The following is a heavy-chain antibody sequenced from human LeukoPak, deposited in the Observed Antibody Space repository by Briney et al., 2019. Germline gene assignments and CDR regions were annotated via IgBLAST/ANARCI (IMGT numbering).Heavy chain of an antibody. CDR1: GGSISSGGYY. Sequence: PSETLSLTCTVSGGSISSGGYYWSWIRQHPGKGLEWIGYIYYSGSTYYNPSLKSRVTISVDTSKNQFSLKLSSVTAADTAVYYCARGDYYDSSDEGWFDPWGQGTLVTVSS. CDR3: ARGDYYDSSDEGWFDP. CDR2: IYYSGST. D-gene: IGHD3-22*01. V-gene: IGHV4-31*03. J-gene: IGHJ5*02.